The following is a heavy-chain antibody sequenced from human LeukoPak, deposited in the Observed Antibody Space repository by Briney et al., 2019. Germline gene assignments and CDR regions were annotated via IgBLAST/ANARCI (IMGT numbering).Heavy chain of an antibody. CDR1: GYSFTSYW. J-gene: IGHJ4*02. CDR3: ARHEDSISLDY. V-gene: IGHV5-51*01. CDR2: IYPGDSDT. D-gene: IGHD2-15*01. Sequence: GESLKIPCKTSGYSFTSYWIGWVRQMPGKGLEWMGIIYPGDSDTRYSPSFQGQVTISADKSITTAYLQWSSLKASDTAVYFCARHEDSISLDYWGQGTLVTVSS.